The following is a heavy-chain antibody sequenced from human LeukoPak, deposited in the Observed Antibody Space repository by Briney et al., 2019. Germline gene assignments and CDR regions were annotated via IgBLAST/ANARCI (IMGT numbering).Heavy chain of an antibody. Sequence: PGGSLRLSCAASGFTFSDYYMSWIRQAPGKGLEWVSYISSSGSNIYYADSVKGRFTISRDNAKNSLYLQMNSLRAEDTAVYYCARGGRVLRFLEWLSGGAFDIWGQGTMVTVSS. CDR2: ISSSGSNI. CDR3: ARGGRVLRFLEWLSGGAFDI. CDR1: GFTFSDYY. J-gene: IGHJ3*02. V-gene: IGHV3-11*01. D-gene: IGHD3-3*01.